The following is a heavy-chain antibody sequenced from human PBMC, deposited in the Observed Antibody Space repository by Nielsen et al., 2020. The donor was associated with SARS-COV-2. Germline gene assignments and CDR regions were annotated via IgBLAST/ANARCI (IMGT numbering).Heavy chain of an antibody. D-gene: IGHD3-10*01. J-gene: IGHJ4*02. CDR1: GYTFTSYA. CDR2: INTNSGDP. CDR3: AKKSSGEAGNFDY. V-gene: IGHV7-4-1*01. Sequence: ASVKVSCKASGYTFTSYAMNWVRQAPGQGLEWLGWINTNSGDPMYAQGLTGRHVFSLDTSVNTAYLQISSLKAEDTAMYYCAKKSSGEAGNFDYWGQGTLVTVSS.